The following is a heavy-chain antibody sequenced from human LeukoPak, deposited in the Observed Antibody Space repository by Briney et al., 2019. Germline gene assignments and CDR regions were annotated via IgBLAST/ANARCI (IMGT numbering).Heavy chain of an antibody. V-gene: IGHV3-9*01. D-gene: IGHD3-16*01. CDR3: AKDIGAAYYYYYGMDV. Sequence: GGSLRLSCAASGFTFSSYAMSWVRQAPGKGLEWVSGISWNSGSIGYADSVKGRFTISRDNAKNSLYLQMNSLRAEDTALYYCAKDIGAAYYYYYGMDVWGQGTTVTVSS. J-gene: IGHJ6*02. CDR2: ISWNSGSI. CDR1: GFTFSSYA.